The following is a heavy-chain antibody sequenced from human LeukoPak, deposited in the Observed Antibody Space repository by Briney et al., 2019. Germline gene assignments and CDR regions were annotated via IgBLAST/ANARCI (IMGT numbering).Heavy chain of an antibody. CDR1: GFTFSDYT. Sequence: PGGSLRLSCAVSGFTFSDYTMNWVRQAPGKGLEWVSYISKSSSTMYYADSVKGRFTTSRDNAKNSLYLQMSSLRDEDTAVYYCAKGDYSFDYWGQGTLVTVSS. CDR3: AKGDYSFDY. J-gene: IGHJ4*02. V-gene: IGHV3-48*02. CDR2: ISKSSSTM.